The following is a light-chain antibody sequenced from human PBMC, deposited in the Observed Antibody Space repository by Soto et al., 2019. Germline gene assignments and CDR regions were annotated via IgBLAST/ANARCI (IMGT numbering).Light chain of an antibody. CDR2: GAS. Sequence: IVLTQSPHTLSLSPGERATLSCRASQSVTNNYLAWYQQKPGQAPRLLIYGASNRATGIPDRFSGSGSGTDFTLTISRLEPEDFAVYYCQQYGSSGTFGQGTKVDIK. CDR1: QSVTNNY. J-gene: IGKJ1*01. V-gene: IGKV3-20*01. CDR3: QQYGSSGT.